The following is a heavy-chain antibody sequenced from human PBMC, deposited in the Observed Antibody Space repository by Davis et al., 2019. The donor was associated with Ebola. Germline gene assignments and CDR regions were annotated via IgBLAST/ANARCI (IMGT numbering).Heavy chain of an antibody. Sequence: MPGGSLRLSCTVSGGSISSYYWSWIRQPPGKGLEWIGYIYYSGSTNYNPSLKSRVTISVDTSKNQFSLKLSSVTAADTAVYYCARFSRSYGDYYVNWFDPWGQGTLVTVSS. J-gene: IGHJ5*02. D-gene: IGHD4-17*01. CDR3: ARFSRSYGDYYVNWFDP. V-gene: IGHV4-59*01. CDR2: IYYSGST. CDR1: GGSISSYY.